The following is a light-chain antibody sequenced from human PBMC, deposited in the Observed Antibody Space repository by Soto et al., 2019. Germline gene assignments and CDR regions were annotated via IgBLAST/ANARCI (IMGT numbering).Light chain of an antibody. CDR2: DTR. CDR3: LLSDGGAVV. V-gene: IGLV7-46*01. Sequence: QAVVTQEPSLTVSPGGTVTLTCGSSTGAVTSGHFPYWFQQKPGQAPRTLIYDTRNKHSWTPARFSGSLLGGKAALTLSGAQPEDEAEYYCLLSDGGAVVFGGGTKLTVL. J-gene: IGLJ3*02. CDR1: TGAVTSGHF.